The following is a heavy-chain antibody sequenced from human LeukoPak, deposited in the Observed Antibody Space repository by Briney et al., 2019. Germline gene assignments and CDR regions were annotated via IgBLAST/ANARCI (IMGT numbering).Heavy chain of an antibody. Sequence: GGSLRLSCAASGFTFSSYAMHWVRQAPGKGLEWVAVISYDGSNKYYADSVKGRFTISRDNSKNTLYLQMNSLRAEDTAVYYCAREAEGFSIFDYWGQGTLATVS. CDR3: AREAEGFSIFDY. CDR2: ISYDGSNK. CDR1: GFTFSSYA. V-gene: IGHV3-30*04. J-gene: IGHJ4*02. D-gene: IGHD3-3*01.